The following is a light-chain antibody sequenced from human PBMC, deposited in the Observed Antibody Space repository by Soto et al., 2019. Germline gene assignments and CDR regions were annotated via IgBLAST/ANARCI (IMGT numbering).Light chain of an antibody. J-gene: IGKJ2*01. CDR1: QSVSSSY. CDR3: QQYGISPYT. Sequence: EIVLTQSPGTLSLSPGERATLSCRASQSVSSSYLAWYQQKPGQAPRLLIYGASSRATGIPDRFSGSGSGTDFTLTISSLENEDFAVYDCQQYGISPYTFGQGTQVAIK. CDR2: GAS. V-gene: IGKV3-20*01.